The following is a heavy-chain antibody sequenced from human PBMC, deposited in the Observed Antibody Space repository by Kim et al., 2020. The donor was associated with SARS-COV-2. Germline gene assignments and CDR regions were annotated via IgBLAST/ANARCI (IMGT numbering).Heavy chain of an antibody. CDR3: ARVIWYYDSSGPANFDY. Sequence: LKSRVTISVDTSKNQFSLKRSAVTAADTAVYYCARVIWYYDSSGPANFDYWGQGTLVTVSS. J-gene: IGHJ4*02. D-gene: IGHD3-22*01. V-gene: IGHV4-39*07.